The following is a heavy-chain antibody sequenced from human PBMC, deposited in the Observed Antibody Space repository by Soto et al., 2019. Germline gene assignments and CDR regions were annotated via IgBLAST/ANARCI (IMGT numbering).Heavy chain of an antibody. CDR1: GYTFTSYD. V-gene: IGHV1-8*01. CDR3: ARGTYRANYGGNIVDY. CDR2: MNPNSGNT. D-gene: IGHD4-17*01. J-gene: IGHJ4*02. Sequence: QVQLVQSGAEVKKPGASVKVSCKASGYTFTSYDINWVRQATGQGLEWMGWMNPNSGNTGYAQKYRGRVTITRNTYILTAYMELSSLRYEDTAVYYCARGTYRANYGGNIVDYWGQGTLVTVSS.